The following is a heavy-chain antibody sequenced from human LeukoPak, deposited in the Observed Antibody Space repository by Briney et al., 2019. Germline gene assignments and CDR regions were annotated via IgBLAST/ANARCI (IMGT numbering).Heavy chain of an antibody. CDR3: ARTTTVRGTYYMDV. D-gene: IGHD3-10*01. CDR1: GGSISSYY. CDR2: IYYSGYT. J-gene: IGHJ6*03. V-gene: IGHV4-59*01. Sequence: PSETLSLTCTVSGGSISSYYWSWIRQPPGRGLEWIGYIYYSGYTNYSPSLKSRVTISVDTSKNQFSLKLSSVTAADTAVYYCARTTTVRGTYYMDVWGKGTTVTISS.